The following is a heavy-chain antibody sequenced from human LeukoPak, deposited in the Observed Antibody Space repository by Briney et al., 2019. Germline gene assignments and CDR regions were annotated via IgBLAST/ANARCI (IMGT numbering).Heavy chain of an antibody. V-gene: IGHV3-73*01. D-gene: IGHD3-16*02. CDR3: TSLAYEYVWGSYRPQY. J-gene: IGHJ4*02. Sequence: GGSLILSCAASGFTFSGSAMHWVRQASGKGLEWVGRIRSKANSYATAYAASVKGRFTISRDDSKNTAYLQMNSLKTEDTAVYYCTSLAYEYVWGSYRPQYWGQGTLVTVSS. CDR1: GFTFSGSA. CDR2: IRSKANSYAT.